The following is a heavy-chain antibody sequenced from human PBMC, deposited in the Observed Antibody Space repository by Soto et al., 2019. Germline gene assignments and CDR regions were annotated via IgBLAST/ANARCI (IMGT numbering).Heavy chain of an antibody. Sequence: SETLSLTCTVSGGSISSSSYYWGWIRQPPGKGLEWIGSIYYSGSTYYNPSLKSRVTISVDTSKNQFSLKLSSVTAADTAVYYCARQITRLAVAGFDPWGQGTLVTVSS. CDR2: IYYSGST. V-gene: IGHV4-39*01. CDR1: GGSISSSSYY. D-gene: IGHD6-19*01. J-gene: IGHJ5*02. CDR3: ARQITRLAVAGFDP.